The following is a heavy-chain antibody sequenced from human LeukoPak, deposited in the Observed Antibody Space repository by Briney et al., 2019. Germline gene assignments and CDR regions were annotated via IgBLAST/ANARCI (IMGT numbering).Heavy chain of an antibody. Sequence: PGGSLRLSCAASGFTFSSYAMSWVRQAPGKGLEWVSAISGSGGSTYYADSVKGRFTVSRDNSKNTLYLQMNSLRAEDTAVYYCAHRGTTSGHNWFDPWGQGTLVTVSS. V-gene: IGHV3-23*01. CDR3: AHRGTTSGHNWFDP. CDR1: GFTFSSYA. J-gene: IGHJ5*02. D-gene: IGHD1-7*01. CDR2: ISGSGGST.